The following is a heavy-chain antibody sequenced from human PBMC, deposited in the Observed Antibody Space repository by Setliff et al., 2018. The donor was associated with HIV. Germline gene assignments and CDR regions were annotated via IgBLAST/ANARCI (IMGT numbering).Heavy chain of an antibody. V-gene: IGHV1-2*02. CDR2: IKPNGGGT. CDR3: AREVHDHTNRLYNYYYIDV. J-gene: IGHJ6*03. D-gene: IGHD2-8*01. CDR1: GYTFTGYY. Sequence: ASVKVSCKTSGYTFTGYYIHWVRQAPGQGLEWMGWIKPNGGGTYFAQKFQGRVTMTRDTSINTAYMDLSSLRSDDTAVYYCAREVHDHTNRLYNYYYIDVWAKGTPVTVSS.